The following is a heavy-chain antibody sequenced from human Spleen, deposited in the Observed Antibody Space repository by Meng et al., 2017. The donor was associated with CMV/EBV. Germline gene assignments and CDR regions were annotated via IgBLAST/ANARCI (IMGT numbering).Heavy chain of an antibody. Sequence: GESLKISCATSGFTFDRYEMIWVRQTPGKGLEWVSYISSSGITTHYADSVKGRFNISRDNAQNSLFLQLNSLRADDTAVYYCALISRSPPIDYWGQGMLVTVSS. CDR1: GFTFDRYE. V-gene: IGHV3-48*03. J-gene: IGHJ4*02. CDR2: ISSSGITT. CDR3: ALISRSPPIDY. D-gene: IGHD2-2*01.